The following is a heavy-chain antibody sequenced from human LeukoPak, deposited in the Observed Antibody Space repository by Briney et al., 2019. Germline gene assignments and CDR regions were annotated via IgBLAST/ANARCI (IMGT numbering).Heavy chain of an antibody. D-gene: IGHD4-17*01. CDR2: ITRGVGST. CDR3: AKEATVTTGELHDYYYYYMDV. Sequence: GGSLRLSCAASGFTFSIYDLSWVRQAPGKGLECVSAITRGVGSTYYVDSVKGRFTISRDNSKNTLYLQMNNLRVDDTAVYYCAKEATVTTGELHDYYYYYMDVWGKGTTVTVSS. CDR1: GFTFSIYD. J-gene: IGHJ6*03. V-gene: IGHV3-23*01.